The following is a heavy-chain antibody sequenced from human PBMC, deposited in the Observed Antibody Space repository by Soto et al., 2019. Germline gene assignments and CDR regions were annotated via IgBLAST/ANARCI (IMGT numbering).Heavy chain of an antibody. CDR3: AREGSGRQYYDFWSGYYQFDP. Sequence: GASVKVSCKASGYTFTSYGISWVRQAPGQGLEWMGWISAYNGNTNYAQKLQGRVTMTTDTSTSTAYMELRSLRSDDTAVYYCAREGSGRQYYDFWSGYYQFDPWGQGTLVTVSS. V-gene: IGHV1-18*01. CDR2: ISAYNGNT. CDR1: GYTFTSYG. D-gene: IGHD3-3*01. J-gene: IGHJ5*02.